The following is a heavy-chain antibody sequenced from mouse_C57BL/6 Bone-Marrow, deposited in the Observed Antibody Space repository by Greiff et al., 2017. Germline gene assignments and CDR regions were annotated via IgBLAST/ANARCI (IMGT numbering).Heavy chain of an antibody. J-gene: IGHJ1*03. CDR3: ARGGHTGYFDV. Sequence: EVQVVESGPELVKPGASVKIPCKASGYTFTDYNMDWVKQSHGKSLEWIGDINPNNGGTIYNQKFKGKATLTVGKSSSTAYMELRSLTSEDTAVYYCARGGHTGYFDVWGTGTTVTVSS. D-gene: IGHD6-1*01. V-gene: IGHV1-18*01. CDR2: INPNNGGT. CDR1: GYTFTDYN.